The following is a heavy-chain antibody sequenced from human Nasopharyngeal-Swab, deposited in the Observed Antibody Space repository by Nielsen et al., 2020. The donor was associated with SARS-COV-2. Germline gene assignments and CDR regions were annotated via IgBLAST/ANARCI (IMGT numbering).Heavy chain of an antibody. J-gene: IGHJ6*03. CDR3: ARNWRLGSMDV. Sequence: WVRQPPGKGLEWIGYIYYSGSTYYNPSLKSRVTISVDTSKNQLSLKLSSVTAANTAVYYCARNWRLGSMDVWGKGTTVTVSS. CDR2: IYYSGST. V-gene: IGHV4-31*02. D-gene: IGHD3-16*01.